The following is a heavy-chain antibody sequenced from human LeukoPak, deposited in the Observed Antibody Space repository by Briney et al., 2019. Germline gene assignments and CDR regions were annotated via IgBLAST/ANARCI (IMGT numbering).Heavy chain of an antibody. CDR1: GGSISGSSYF. CDR3: ARDLGGASYGYFDL. V-gene: IGHV4-39*07. D-gene: IGHD3-10*01. Sequence: PSETLSLTCAVSGGSISGSSYFWGWIRQPPGKGLEWIGSIYYSGNTYYNPSLKSRVTISVDTSKNQLSLKLNSVTAADTAVYHCARDLGGASYGYFDLWGRGTLVTVSS. J-gene: IGHJ2*01. CDR2: IYYSGNT.